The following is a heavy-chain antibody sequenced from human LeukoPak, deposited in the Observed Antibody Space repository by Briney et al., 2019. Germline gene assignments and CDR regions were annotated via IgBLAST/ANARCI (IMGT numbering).Heavy chain of an antibody. V-gene: IGHV3-7*01. CDR1: GFTSSSYW. CDR2: IKEDGSEK. Sequence: GGSLRLSCAASGFTSSSYWMTWVRQAPGKGLEWVANIKEDGSEKYYVDSVKGRFTISRDNAKNSLYLQMNSLRAEDTAVYYCASGSYCDCWGQGTLVTVSS. CDR3: ASGSYCDC. D-gene: IGHD1-26*01. J-gene: IGHJ4*02.